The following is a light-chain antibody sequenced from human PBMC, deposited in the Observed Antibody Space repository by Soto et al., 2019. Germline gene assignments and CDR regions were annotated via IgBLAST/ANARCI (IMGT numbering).Light chain of an antibody. CDR2: DND. V-gene: IGLV1-51*01. Sequence: QSVLTQPPSVSAAPGQEVTISCSGSSSNIGNNYVSWYQQLPGTAPKLLIYDNDKRPSGIPDRFSGSKSGTSATLGVTGLQTGYEADYYCATWDSSLSAGVFGGGTKLTVL. CDR1: SSNIGNNY. J-gene: IGLJ2*01. CDR3: ATWDSSLSAGV.